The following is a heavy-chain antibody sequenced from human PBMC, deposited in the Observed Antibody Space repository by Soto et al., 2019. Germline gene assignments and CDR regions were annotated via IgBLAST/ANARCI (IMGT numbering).Heavy chain of an antibody. CDR3: ARLGGYCSTTGCYGYYAMDV. D-gene: IGHD2-2*01. CDR1: GGSISSYY. V-gene: IGHV4-59*05. J-gene: IGHJ6*02. CDR2: IYYTGST. Sequence: SETLSLTCTVSGGSISSYYWSWIRQPPGKGLEWIGSIYYTGSTYYNPSLKSRVTISVDTSKNQFSLKLRSVTAADTAVYYCARLGGYCSTTGCYGYYAMDVWGQGTTVTVSS.